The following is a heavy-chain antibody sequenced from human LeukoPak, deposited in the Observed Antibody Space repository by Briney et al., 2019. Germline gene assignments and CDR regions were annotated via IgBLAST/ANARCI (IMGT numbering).Heavy chain of an antibody. CDR2: ISSSSTI. Sequence: GGSLRLSCAASGFTFSSYSMNWVRQAPGKGLEWVSYISSSSTIYYADSVKGRFTISRDNAKNSLYLQMNSLRAEDTAVYYCARNLWDASNNIGPPANDYWGQGTLSPSPQ. CDR3: ARNLWDASNNIGPPANDY. V-gene: IGHV3-48*01. D-gene: IGHD1/OR15-1a*01. J-gene: IGHJ4*02. CDR1: GFTFSSYS.